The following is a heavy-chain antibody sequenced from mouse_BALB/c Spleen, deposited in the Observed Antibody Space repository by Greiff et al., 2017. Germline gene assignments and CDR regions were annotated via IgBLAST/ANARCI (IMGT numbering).Heavy chain of an antibody. CDR3: ARRGGGYDSFAY. CDR1: GFTFSSYT. Sequence: EVKLMESGGGLVQPGGSLKLSCAASGFTFSSYTMSWVRQTPEKRLEWVAYISNGGGSTYYPDTVKGRFTISRDNAKNTLYLQMSSLKSEDTAMYYCARRGGGYDSFAYWGQGTLVTVSA. V-gene: IGHV5-12-2*01. D-gene: IGHD2-2*01. CDR2: ISNGGGST. J-gene: IGHJ3*01.